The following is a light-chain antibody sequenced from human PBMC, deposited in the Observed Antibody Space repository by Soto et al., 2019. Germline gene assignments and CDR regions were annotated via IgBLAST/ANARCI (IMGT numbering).Light chain of an antibody. V-gene: IGKV1-5*03. CDR3: QQYISSPYT. CDR1: QSISSW. Sequence: DIPMTQSPSTLSASVGDRVTITCRASQSISSWLAWYQQKPGKAPNLLIYKASSLESGVPSRFSGSGSGTEFTLTINSLQPDDFATYYCQQYISSPYTFGQGTKLEIK. J-gene: IGKJ2*01. CDR2: KAS.